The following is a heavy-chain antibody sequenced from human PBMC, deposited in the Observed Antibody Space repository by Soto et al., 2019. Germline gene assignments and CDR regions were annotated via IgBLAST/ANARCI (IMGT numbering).Heavy chain of an antibody. Sequence: SETLSLTCTVSGGSISSSSYYWGWIRQPPGKGLEWIGSIYYSGSTYYNPSLKSRVTISVDTSKNQFSLKLSSVTAADTAVYYCARPSRTYYGSDNYFDYWGQRTLVTVSS. CDR1: GGSISSSSYY. V-gene: IGHV4-39*01. CDR2: IYYSGST. D-gene: IGHD3-10*01. CDR3: ARPSRTYYGSDNYFDY. J-gene: IGHJ4*02.